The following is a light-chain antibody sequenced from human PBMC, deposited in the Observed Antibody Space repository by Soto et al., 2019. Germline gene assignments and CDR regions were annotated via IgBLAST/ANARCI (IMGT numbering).Light chain of an antibody. CDR2: AAS. CDR1: QSVRSN. CDR3: QQYNTWPPHYT. J-gene: IGKJ3*01. Sequence: EIVMTQSPATLSVSPGESATLSCRASQSVRSNLAWYQQKPGQAPRLLIYAASTRATGIPGRFSGGGSGTECTLTISSLQSEDFAIYYCQQYNTWPPHYTFGPGTKVDI. V-gene: IGKV3-15*01.